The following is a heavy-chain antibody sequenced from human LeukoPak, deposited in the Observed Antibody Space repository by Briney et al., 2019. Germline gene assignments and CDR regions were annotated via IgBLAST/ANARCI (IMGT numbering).Heavy chain of an antibody. CDR2: ITYSSRYI. J-gene: IGHJ4*02. CDR3: ARVSREYGDLDS. V-gene: IGHV3-21*01. Sequence: PGGSLRLSCAASGFTFYDHAMIWVRQAPGKGLEWVSSITYSSRYIYYADSVKGRFISSRDNAKNSLYLQLNSLTVEDTAVYYCARVSREYGDLDSWGQGTLVTVSS. CDR1: GFTFYDHA. D-gene: IGHD4-17*01.